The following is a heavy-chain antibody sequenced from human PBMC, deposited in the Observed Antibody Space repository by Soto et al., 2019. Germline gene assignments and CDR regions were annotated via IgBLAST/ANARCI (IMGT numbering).Heavy chain of an antibody. CDR2: INPNSGGT. Sequence: ASVKVSCKASGYTFTGYYMHWVRQAPGQGLEWMGWINPNSGGTNYAQKFQGWVTMTRDTSISTAYMELSRLRSDDTAVYYCARDWNYMVRGVPPGGMDVWGQGTTVTVSS. D-gene: IGHD3-10*01. CDR1: GYTFTGYY. V-gene: IGHV1-2*04. J-gene: IGHJ6*02. CDR3: ARDWNYMVRGVPPGGMDV.